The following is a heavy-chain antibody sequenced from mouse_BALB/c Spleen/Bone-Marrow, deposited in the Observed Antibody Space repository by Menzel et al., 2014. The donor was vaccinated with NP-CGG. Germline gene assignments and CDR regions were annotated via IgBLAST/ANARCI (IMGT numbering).Heavy chain of an antibody. V-gene: IGHV1-54*01. CDR2: INPGTGDT. J-gene: IGHJ1*01. D-gene: IGHD1-1*01. CDR1: GYAFTNYL. CDR3: VRRYYVHWYFDV. Sequence: VQLQQSGAELVRPGTSVKVSCKASGYAFTNYLIEWVKQRPGQGLEWIGVINPGTGDTNYNEKFKGKATLTADKSSNTAYMQFSSLTSEDSAVYFCVRRYYVHWYFDVWGAGTTVTVSS.